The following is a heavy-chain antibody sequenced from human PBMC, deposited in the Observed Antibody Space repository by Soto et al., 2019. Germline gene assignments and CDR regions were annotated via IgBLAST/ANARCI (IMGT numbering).Heavy chain of an antibody. D-gene: IGHD2-15*01. J-gene: IGHJ4*02. V-gene: IGHV3-33*01. CDR1: GFTLSSYG. Sequence: GGSLRLSCGASGFTLSSYGMHWVRQAPGKGLEWVAVIWFDGSKTYYAESVKGQFTISRDNSKNTLYLQMNSLRAEDTAVYFCARGSGQNSLDFWGQGTLVTVSS. CDR2: IWFDGSKT. CDR3: ARGSGQNSLDF.